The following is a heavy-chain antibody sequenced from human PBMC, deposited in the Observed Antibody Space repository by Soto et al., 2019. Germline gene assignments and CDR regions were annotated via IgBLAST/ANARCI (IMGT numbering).Heavy chain of an antibody. CDR1: GLTFSSYG. V-gene: IGHV3-30*18. CDR2: ISYDGSNK. Sequence: QVQLVESGGGVVQPGRSLRLSCAASGLTFSSYGMHWFRQAPGKGLDWVAVISYDGSNKYYADSVKGRFTISRDNSKNTLYLPMTSLRAADTAVYYGAKDLGHGGRGAFDIWGQGTMVTVYS. CDR3: AKDLGHGGRGAFDI. J-gene: IGHJ3*02. D-gene: IGHD7-27*01.